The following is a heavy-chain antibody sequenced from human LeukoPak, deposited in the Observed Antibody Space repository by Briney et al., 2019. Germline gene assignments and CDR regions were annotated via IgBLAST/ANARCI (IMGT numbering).Heavy chain of an antibody. CDR1: GGSFSGYY. Sequence: SETLSLTCAVYGGSFSGYYWSWIRQPPGKGLEWIGEINHSGSTNYNPSLKSRVTISVDTSKNQFSLKLSSVTAADTAVYYCARGGVTMIVVPQMRRVAFDIWGQGTMVTVSS. V-gene: IGHV4-34*01. CDR3: ARGGVTMIVVPQMRRVAFDI. CDR2: INHSGST. J-gene: IGHJ3*02. D-gene: IGHD3-22*01.